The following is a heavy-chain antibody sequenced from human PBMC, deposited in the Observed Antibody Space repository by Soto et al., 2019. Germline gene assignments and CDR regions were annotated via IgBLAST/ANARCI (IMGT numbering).Heavy chain of an antibody. CDR1: GFTYSSYG. J-gene: IGHJ6*02. CDR2: IWYDGSNK. V-gene: IGHV3-33*01. Sequence: QVQLVESGGGVDQPGRSLRLSCAASGFTYSSYGMHWVRQAPGKGLEWVAVIWYDGSNKYYADSVKGRFTISRDNSKNTLYLQMYSLRAEDTAVYYCARDFLPYYDHYFGMDVWGQGTTVTVSS. D-gene: IGHD3-3*01. CDR3: ARDFLPYYDHYFGMDV.